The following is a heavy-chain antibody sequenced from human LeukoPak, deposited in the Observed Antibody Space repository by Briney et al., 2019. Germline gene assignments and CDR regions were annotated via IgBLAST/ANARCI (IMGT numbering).Heavy chain of an antibody. CDR3: ARAAIVGATTDAFDI. J-gene: IGHJ3*02. CDR2: INHSGST. V-gene: IGHV4-34*01. D-gene: IGHD1-26*01. CDR1: GGSFSGYY. Sequence: PSETLSLTRAVYGGSFSGYYWSWIRQPPGKGLEWIGEINHSGSTNYNPSLKSRVTISVDTSKNQFSLKLSSVTAADTAVYYCARAAIVGATTDAFDIWGQGTMVTVSS.